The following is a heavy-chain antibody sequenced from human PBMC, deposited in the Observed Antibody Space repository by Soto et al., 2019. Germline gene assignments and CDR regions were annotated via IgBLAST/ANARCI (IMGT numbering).Heavy chain of an antibody. D-gene: IGHD1-26*01. J-gene: IGHJ4*02. CDR2: IWYDGSNK. CDR1: GFTFSSYG. CDR3: AREGKVVGARSYYCDY. Sequence: QVQLVESGGGVVQPGRSLRLSCAASGFTFSSYGMHWVRQAPGKGLEWVAVIWYDGSNKYYADSVKGRFTISRDNSKNTLYLQMNSLRAEDTAVYNCAREGKVVGARSYYCDYWGQGTLVTVSS. V-gene: IGHV3-33*01.